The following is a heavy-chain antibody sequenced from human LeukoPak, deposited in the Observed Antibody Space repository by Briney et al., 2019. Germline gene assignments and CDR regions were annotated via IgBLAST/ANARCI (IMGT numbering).Heavy chain of an antibody. V-gene: IGHV4-59*01. Sequence: SETLSLTCSVSDDSITMYYWTWIRQPPGEGLEWIGYVDHTGSTNFNPSLKSRVTISVDTSKSQFSLKLSSVTAADTAIYYCARGGYYGSGNDFRFDPWGQGTLVTVSS. CDR1: DDSITMYY. CDR3: ARGGYYGSGNDFRFDP. CDR2: VDHTGST. D-gene: IGHD3-10*01. J-gene: IGHJ5*02.